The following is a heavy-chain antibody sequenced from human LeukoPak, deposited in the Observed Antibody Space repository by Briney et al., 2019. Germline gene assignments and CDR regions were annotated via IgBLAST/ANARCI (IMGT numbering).Heavy chain of an antibody. J-gene: IGHJ5*02. V-gene: IGHV1-2*02. CDR2: INPNSGGT. Sequence: GASVKVSCKASGYTFTDYFMNWVRQAPGQGLEWMGWINPNSGGTNYAQKFQGRVTMTRDTSISTAYMELSRLRSDDTAVYYCAGSSGSYYLNWFDPWGQGTLVTVSS. D-gene: IGHD1-26*01. CDR3: AGSSGSYYLNWFDP. CDR1: GYTFTDYF.